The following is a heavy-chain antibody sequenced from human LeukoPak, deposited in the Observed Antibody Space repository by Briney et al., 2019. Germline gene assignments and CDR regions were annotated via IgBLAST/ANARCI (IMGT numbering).Heavy chain of an antibody. CDR3: ARDRDYSGSGSPDS. D-gene: IGHD3-10*01. V-gene: IGHV3-66*01. Sequence: PGGSLRLSCAASGFTMSNNYMSWVRQAPGKGPEWVSVIYDGGITYNTDSVKGRFTISRDDSKNTLHLQMNSLRVDDTAVYYCARDRDYSGSGSPDSWGQGTLVTVSS. CDR2: IYDGGIT. J-gene: IGHJ4*02. CDR1: GFTMSNNY.